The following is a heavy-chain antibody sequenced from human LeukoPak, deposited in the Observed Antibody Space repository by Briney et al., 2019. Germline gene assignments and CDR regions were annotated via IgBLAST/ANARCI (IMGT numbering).Heavy chain of an antibody. D-gene: IGHD5-18*01. Sequence: SETLSLTCAVSVASLRNYYWSWIRPAPGKGLEWIGYISTSGSTHYNPSLKSRVSISLDTSNNRFSLSVNLVTAADTAVDFCASPRTSYRYTFDYWGPGALVTVSS. CDR2: ISTSGST. J-gene: IGHJ4*02. CDR1: VASLRNYY. V-gene: IGHV4-4*09. CDR3: ASPRTSYRYTFDY.